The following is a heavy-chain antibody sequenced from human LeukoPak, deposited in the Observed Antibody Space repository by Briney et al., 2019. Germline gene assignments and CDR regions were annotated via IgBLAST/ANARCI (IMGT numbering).Heavy chain of an antibody. CDR3: ARGGQITIFGVVTRPNWFGP. D-gene: IGHD3-3*01. CDR1: GGSISSGGYY. Sequence: PSETLSLTCTVSGGSISSGGYYWSWIRQHPGKGLEWIGYIYYSGSTYYNPSLKSRVTISVDTSKNQFSLKLSSVTAADTAVYYCARGGQITIFGVVTRPNWFGPWGQGTLVTVSS. J-gene: IGHJ5*02. CDR2: IYYSGST. V-gene: IGHV4-31*03.